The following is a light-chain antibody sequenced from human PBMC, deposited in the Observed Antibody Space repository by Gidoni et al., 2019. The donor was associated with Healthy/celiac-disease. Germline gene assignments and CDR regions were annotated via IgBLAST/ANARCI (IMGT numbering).Light chain of an antibody. Sequence: VLTHSPATLSLSPGERATLSCRASQSVSRYLAWYKQKPGQAPRILIYDSSNRATGIPARFSGSGSGTDFTLTISRLEHEDFEVYYCQQSSNGSFGHGTKVDIK. CDR2: DSS. CDR3: QQSSNGS. CDR1: QSVSRY. V-gene: IGKV3-11*01. J-gene: IGKJ3*01.